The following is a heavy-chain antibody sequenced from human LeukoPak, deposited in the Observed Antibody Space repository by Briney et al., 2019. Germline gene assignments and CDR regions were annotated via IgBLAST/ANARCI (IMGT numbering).Heavy chain of an antibody. Sequence: GSLRLSCAASGFTFSNAWMSWVRQPPGKGLEWIGEIYHSGSTNYNPSLKSRVTISVDKSKNQFSLKLSSVTAADTAVYYCARGVAAAGFYWGQGTLVTVSS. CDR3: ARGVAAAGFY. V-gene: IGHV4-4*02. D-gene: IGHD6-13*01. CDR2: IYHSGST. CDR1: GFTFSNAW. J-gene: IGHJ4*02.